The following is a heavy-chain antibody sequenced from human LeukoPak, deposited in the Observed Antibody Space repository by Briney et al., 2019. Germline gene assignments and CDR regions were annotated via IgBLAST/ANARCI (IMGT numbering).Heavy chain of an antibody. CDR3: VGYGSGSYYPENNWFDP. D-gene: IGHD3-10*01. CDR2: FYYSGSP. Sequence: PSQTLSLTCTVSGGSISRGDYYWSWVPRPPGKVLEWIGYFYYSGSPYYNPSLKSRVTISVDTSKNQFSLKLSSVTAADTAVYYWVGYGSGSYYPENNWFDPWGQGTLVTVSS. V-gene: IGHV4-30-4*04. CDR1: GGSISRGDYY. J-gene: IGHJ5*02.